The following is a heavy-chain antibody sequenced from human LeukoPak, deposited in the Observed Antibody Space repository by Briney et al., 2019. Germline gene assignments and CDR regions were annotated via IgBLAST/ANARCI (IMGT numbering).Heavy chain of an antibody. CDR1: GFTFNNYA. V-gene: IGHV3-23*01. J-gene: IGHJ4*02. CDR2: ISASGGRT. Sequence: GGSLRLSCEGSGFTFNNYAMNWVRQAPGKGPEWVSGISASGGRTHYADSVKGRFTISRDSSKNTVFLQMNSLRVEDTALYYCARGMGSGSYSAAYYFDYWGQGTLVTVSS. CDR3: ARGMGSGSYSAAYYFDY. D-gene: IGHD3-22*01.